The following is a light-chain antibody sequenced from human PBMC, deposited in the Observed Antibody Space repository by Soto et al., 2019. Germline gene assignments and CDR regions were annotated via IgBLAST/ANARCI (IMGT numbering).Light chain of an antibody. V-gene: IGLV2-14*03. CDR2: DVS. CDR1: SSDVGGYNF. J-gene: IGLJ2*01. Sequence: QSALTQPASVSGSPGQSITISCTGTSSDVGGYNFVSWYQHHPGKAPKLMIYDVSNRPSGISDRFSGSKYGNTASLTITGLQAEDEADYHCSSYTSSSTSVVFGGGTKLTVL. CDR3: SSYTSSSTSVV.